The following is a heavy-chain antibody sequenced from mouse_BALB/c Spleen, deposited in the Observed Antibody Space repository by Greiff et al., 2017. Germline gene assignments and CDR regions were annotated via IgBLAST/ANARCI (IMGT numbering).Heavy chain of an antibody. V-gene: IGHV1-7*01. D-gene: IGHD1-1*01. J-gene: IGHJ2*01. CDR3: ARGSSFDY. Sequence: VKLVESGAELAKPGASVKMSCKASGYTFTSYWMHWVKQRPGQGLEWIGYINPSTGYTEYNQKFKDKATLTADKSSSTAYMQLSSLTSEDSAVYYCARGSSFDYWGQGTTLTVSS. CDR1: GYTFTSYW. CDR2: INPSTGYT.